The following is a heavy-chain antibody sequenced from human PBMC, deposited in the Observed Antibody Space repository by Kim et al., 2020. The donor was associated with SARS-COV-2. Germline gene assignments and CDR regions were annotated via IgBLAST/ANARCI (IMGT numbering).Heavy chain of an antibody. Sequence: IGYADSVKGRFTIYRDNAKNSLYLQMNSLRAEDTAFYYCAKDMDYYYGMDVWGQGTTVTVSS. CDR3: AKDMDYYYGMDV. CDR2: I. J-gene: IGHJ6*02. V-gene: IGHV3-9*01.